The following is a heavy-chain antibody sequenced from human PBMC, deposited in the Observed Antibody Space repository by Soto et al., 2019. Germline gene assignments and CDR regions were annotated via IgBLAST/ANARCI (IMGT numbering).Heavy chain of an antibody. J-gene: IGHJ3*01. CDR1: GFTFTSSA. D-gene: IGHD2-15*01. CDR3: AAARYCTGGTCYSWAFDV. CDR2: IVIGSHNT. Sequence: QMQLVQSGPEVKKPGTSVKVSCKASGFTFTSSAVQWVRQARGQHLEWIGWIVIGSHNTNYAQNFEERVTFTRDMSTATAYMELSSLRSEDSAVYYCAAARYCTGGTCYSWAFDVWGQGTMVTVSS. V-gene: IGHV1-58*01.